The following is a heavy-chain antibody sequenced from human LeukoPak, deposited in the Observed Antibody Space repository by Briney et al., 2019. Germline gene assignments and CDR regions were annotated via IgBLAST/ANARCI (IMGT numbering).Heavy chain of an antibody. Sequence: PGGSLRLSCAASALTFSTYSMNWVRQAPGKGLEWVALIGHDGADKYYADSVKGRFLISRDNSKNMLFLQMNSLIIEDTAVYYCARNSDYYDYSPQSVWGQGTLVIVS. CDR2: IGHDGADK. CDR3: ARNSDYYDYSPQSV. D-gene: IGHD3-22*01. J-gene: IGHJ4*02. CDR1: ALTFSTYS. V-gene: IGHV3-30*03.